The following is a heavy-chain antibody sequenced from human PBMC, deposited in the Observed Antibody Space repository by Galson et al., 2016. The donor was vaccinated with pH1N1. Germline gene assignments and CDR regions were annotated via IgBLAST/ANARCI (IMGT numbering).Heavy chain of an antibody. CDR1: GDSISSGNHY. CDR2: IYTNGRS. J-gene: IGHJ3*02. V-gene: IGHV4-61*09. D-gene: IGHD3-9*01. Sequence: TLSLTCTVSGDSISSGNHYWSWIRQPAGKGLECLGYIYTNGRSKYNPSLESRVTISIDTSKNQFSLKLSSVTAADTAMYYCARDDTGYDRLNAFDIWGHGTPVTVSS. CDR3: ARDDTGYDRLNAFDI.